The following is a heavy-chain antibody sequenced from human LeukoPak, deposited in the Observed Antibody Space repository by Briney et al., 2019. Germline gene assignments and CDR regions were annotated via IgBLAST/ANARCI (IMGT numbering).Heavy chain of an antibody. CDR1: GGSISSYY. CDR3: AGPPPRNTVDF. V-gene: IGHV4-59*08. CDR2: ISNIGSI. J-gene: IGHJ4*02. Sequence: TSETLSLTCTVSGGSISSYYWSWIRQPPGKGLEWIAYISNIGSINYNPSLKSRVTISLDTSKNQFSLKLSSVTAADTAVYYLAGPPPRNTVDFWGQGTLVTVSS. D-gene: IGHD2/OR15-2a*01.